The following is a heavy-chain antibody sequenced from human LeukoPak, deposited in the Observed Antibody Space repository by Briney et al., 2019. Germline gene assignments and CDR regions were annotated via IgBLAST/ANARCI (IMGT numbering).Heavy chain of an antibody. CDR3: ARVRFDAFDI. CDR1: GGSISTYY. CDR2: IYTSGST. V-gene: IGHV4-4*07. D-gene: IGHD3-3*01. J-gene: IGHJ3*02. Sequence: NPSETLSLTCTVSGGSISTYYWNWIRQPAGKGLEWIGRIYTSGSTNYNPSLKSRVTMSVDTSKNQFSLKLSSVTAADTAVYYCARVRFDAFDIWGQGRMVTVYS.